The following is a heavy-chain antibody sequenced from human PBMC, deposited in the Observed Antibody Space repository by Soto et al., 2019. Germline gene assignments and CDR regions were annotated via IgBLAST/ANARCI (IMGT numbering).Heavy chain of an antibody. CDR2: IYSGGNT. D-gene: IGHD2-2*01. Sequence: QLQVQESGPGQVKPSQTLSLTCTVSGGSITSHHYYWGWIRQPPGKGLEWIGSIYSGGNTHYNPSLRSRLTIFVDTAKNLISLKLNSVTAADSAIYYCGSGPSTTWIDNWGLGTQVSVSS. CDR3: GSGPSTTWIDN. V-gene: IGHV4-39*01. CDR1: GGSITSHHYY. J-gene: IGHJ4*02.